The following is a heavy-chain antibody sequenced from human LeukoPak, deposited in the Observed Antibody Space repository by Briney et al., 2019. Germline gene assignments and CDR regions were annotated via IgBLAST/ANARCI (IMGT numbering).Heavy chain of an antibody. CDR1: GGSISSYY. D-gene: IGHD6-19*01. J-gene: IGHJ4*02. CDR3: ARVRSSGWLDY. CDR2: IYYSGST. V-gene: IGHV4-59*01. Sequence: PSETLSLTCTVSGGSISSYYWSWIRQRLGKGLEWIGYIYYSGSTNYNPSLKSRVTISVDTSKNQFSLKLSSVTAADTAVYYCARVRSSGWLDYWGQGTLVTVSS.